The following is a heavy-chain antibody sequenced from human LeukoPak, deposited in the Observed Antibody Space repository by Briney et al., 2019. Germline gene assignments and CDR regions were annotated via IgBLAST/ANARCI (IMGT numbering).Heavy chain of an antibody. J-gene: IGHJ6*04. CDR3: AKDEVRYFDWSHHYYYGMDV. CDR2: IYYSGST. V-gene: IGHV4-31*03. Sequence: KSSETLSLTCTVSGGSISSGGYYWRWLRQHPGKGLEGIVYIYYSGSTYYNPSLKSRVTISVDTSKNQFSLKLSSVTAADTAVYYCAKDEVRYFDWSHHYYYGMDVWGKGTTVTVSS. D-gene: IGHD3-9*01. CDR1: GGSISSGGYY.